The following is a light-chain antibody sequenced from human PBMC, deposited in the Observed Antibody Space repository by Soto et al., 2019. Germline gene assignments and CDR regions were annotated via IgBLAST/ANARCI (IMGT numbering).Light chain of an antibody. CDR1: QVISTS. CDR2: AAS. J-gene: IGKJ1*01. CDR3: QQYDSFSVT. V-gene: IGKV1-9*01. Sequence: GESVTITCRASQVISTSLAWYQVKPGKAPKLLIYAASTLESGVPPRFSGSGSGTEFTLTISSLQPEDFATYYCQQYDSFSVTFGQGTKVDIK.